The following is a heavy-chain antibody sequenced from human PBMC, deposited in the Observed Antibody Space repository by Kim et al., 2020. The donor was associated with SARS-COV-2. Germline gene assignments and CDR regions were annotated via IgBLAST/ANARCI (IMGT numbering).Heavy chain of an antibody. V-gene: IGHV3-11*06. CDR2: ISSSSSYT. CDR1: GFTFSDYY. J-gene: IGHJ3*02. D-gene: IGHD6-19*01. Sequence: GGSLRLSCAASGFTFSDYYMSWIRQAPGKGLEWVSYISSSSSYTNYADSVKGRFTISRDNAKNSLYLQMNSLRAEDTAVYYCARTTSGRRAFDIWGQGTMVTVSS. CDR3: ARTTSGRRAFDI.